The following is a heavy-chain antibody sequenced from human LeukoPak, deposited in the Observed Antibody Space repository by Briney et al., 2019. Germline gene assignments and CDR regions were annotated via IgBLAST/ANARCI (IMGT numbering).Heavy chain of an antibody. V-gene: IGHV3-21*01. J-gene: IGHJ6*02. CDR2: ISSSSSYI. CDR1: GFTFSSYS. CDR3: ARGEPSSWIQLWRPYYYDSSGYYGSIYYYYGMDV. D-gene: IGHD3-22*01. Sequence: GGSLRLSCAASGFTFSSYSMNWVRQAPGKGLEWVSSISSSSSYIYYADSVKGRFTISRDNAKNSLYLQMNSLRAEDTAVYYCARGEPSSWIQLWRPYYYDSSGYYGSIYYYYGMDVWGQGTTVTASS.